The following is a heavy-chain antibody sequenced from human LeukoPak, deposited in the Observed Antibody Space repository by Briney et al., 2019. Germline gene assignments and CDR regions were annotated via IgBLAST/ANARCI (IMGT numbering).Heavy chain of an antibody. V-gene: IGHV3-15*07. D-gene: IGHD2-21*01. CDR2: IKPKTDGETT. J-gene: IGHJ4*02. CDR1: GFTFSNAW. CDR3: ITPLPYSAQ. Sequence: KTGGSLRLSCAASGFTFSNAWMNWVRQAPGKGLEWVGRIKPKTDGETTGYAAPVKDRFSVSRDDSKSMMYLQMNSLKTEDTAVYYCITPLPYSAQGGQGTLVTVSS.